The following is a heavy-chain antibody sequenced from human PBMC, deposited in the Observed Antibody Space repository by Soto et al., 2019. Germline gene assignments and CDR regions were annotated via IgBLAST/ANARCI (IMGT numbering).Heavy chain of an antibody. CDR1: GYTFTSYA. D-gene: IGHD1-26*01. V-gene: IGHV1-3*01. Sequence: QVQLVQSGAEVKKPGASVKVSCKASGYTFTSYAMHWVRQAPGQRLEWMGWINAGNGNTKYSQKFQGRVTITRDTSPSTAYMELSSLRSEDTAVYYCARGYSGSSWGDYWGQGTLVTVSS. CDR2: INAGNGNT. CDR3: ARGYSGSSWGDY. J-gene: IGHJ4*02.